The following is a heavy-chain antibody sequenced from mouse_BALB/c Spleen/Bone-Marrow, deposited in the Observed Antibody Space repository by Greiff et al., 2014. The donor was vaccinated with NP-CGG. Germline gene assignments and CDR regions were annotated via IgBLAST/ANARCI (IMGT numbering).Heavy chain of an antibody. CDR1: GFNIKDTY. J-gene: IGHJ2*01. V-gene: IGHV14-3*02. Sequence: DVQLQESGAELVKPGASVKLSCTASGFNIKDTYMNWVKQRAEQGLEWIGRIDPANGSTEYDPRFQGKATLIADTSSNTAYLQLSSLTSEDAAVYYCATLTGNFDYWGQGTTLTVSS. D-gene: IGHD4-1*01. CDR2: IDPANGST. CDR3: ATLTGNFDY.